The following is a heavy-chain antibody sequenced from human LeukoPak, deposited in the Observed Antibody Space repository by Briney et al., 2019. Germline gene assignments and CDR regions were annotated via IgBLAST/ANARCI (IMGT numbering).Heavy chain of an antibody. D-gene: IGHD3-3*01. Sequence: KPGGSLRLSCAASGFTFSSYSMNWVRQAPGKGLEWVSSISSSSSYIYYADSVKGRFTISRDNAKNSLYLQMNSLRAEDTAVYYCARAQPGRTYYDFWSGYYYRMPGAFDIWGQGTMVTVSS. CDR3: ARAQPGRTYYDFWSGYYYRMPGAFDI. J-gene: IGHJ3*02. V-gene: IGHV3-21*01. CDR2: ISSSSSYI. CDR1: GFTFSSYS.